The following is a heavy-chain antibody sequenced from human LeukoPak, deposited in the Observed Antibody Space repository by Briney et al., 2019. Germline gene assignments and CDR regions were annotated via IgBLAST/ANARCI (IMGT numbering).Heavy chain of an antibody. CDR2: IRGSSGTT. J-gene: IGHJ5*02. Sequence: GGSLRLSCTASGFTFGTYAMSWVRQAPGKGLEWVSTIRGSSGTTYYADSVKGRFTISRDNSKNTLYLQMNSLRAEDTAVYYCAQGGTGSTDWFGPWGRGTLVTVSS. D-gene: IGHD1-7*01. CDR3: AQGGTGSTDWFGP. CDR1: GFTFGTYA. V-gene: IGHV3-23*01.